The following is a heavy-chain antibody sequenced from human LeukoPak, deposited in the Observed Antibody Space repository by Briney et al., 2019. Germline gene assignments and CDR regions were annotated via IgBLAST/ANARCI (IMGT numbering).Heavy chain of an antibody. Sequence: GGSLRLSCAASAFTFSSYSMNWVRQAPGKGLEWVSSISSSSSYIYYADSVKGRFTISRDNAKNSLYLQMNSLRAEDTAVYYCASRVAGTSGGLDYWGQGTLVTVSS. CDR3: ASRVAGTSGGLDY. CDR2: ISSSSSYI. CDR1: AFTFSSYS. D-gene: IGHD6-19*01. J-gene: IGHJ4*02. V-gene: IGHV3-21*01.